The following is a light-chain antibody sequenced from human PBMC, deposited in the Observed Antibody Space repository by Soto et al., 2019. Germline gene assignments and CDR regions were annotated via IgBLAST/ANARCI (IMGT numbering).Light chain of an antibody. Sequence: QSALTQPASVSGSPGQSITISCTGTSSDVGSYNLVSWYQHHPGTGPKVMIYEGTKRPSGVSIRFSGSKSGNTASLTISGLQAEDDADYYCCSFTSGNTAYVFGTGTKVTVL. J-gene: IGLJ1*01. CDR1: SSDVGSYNL. CDR2: EGT. V-gene: IGLV2-14*02. CDR3: CSFTSGNTAYV.